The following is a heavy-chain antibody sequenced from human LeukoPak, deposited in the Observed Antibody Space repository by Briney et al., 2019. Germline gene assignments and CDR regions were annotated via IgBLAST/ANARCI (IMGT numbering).Heavy chain of an antibody. CDR1: GGSFSGYY. J-gene: IGHJ4*02. CDR2: INHSGRT. V-gene: IGHV4-34*01. Sequence: PSEALSLTCAVSGGSFSGYYWNWIRQPPGKGLEWIGEINHSGRTNYNPSLKSRVTISVDTSKGQISLKLSSVTAADTAVYYCARQGIWGQGTLVTVSS. CDR3: ARQGI.